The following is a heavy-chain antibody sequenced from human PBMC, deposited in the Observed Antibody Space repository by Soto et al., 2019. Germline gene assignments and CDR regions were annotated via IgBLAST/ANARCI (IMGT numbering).Heavy chain of an antibody. V-gene: IGHV3-48*01. CDR1: GFTFSSYS. CDR2: ISSSSSTI. J-gene: IGHJ4*02. D-gene: IGHD2-8*01. Sequence: GGSLRLSCAASGFTFSSYSMNWVRQAPGKGLEWVSYISSSSSTIYYADSVKGRFTISRDNAKNSLYLQMNSLRAEDTAVYYCARALGGYCTNGVCYDFDYWGQGTLVTVSS. CDR3: ARALGGYCTNGVCYDFDY.